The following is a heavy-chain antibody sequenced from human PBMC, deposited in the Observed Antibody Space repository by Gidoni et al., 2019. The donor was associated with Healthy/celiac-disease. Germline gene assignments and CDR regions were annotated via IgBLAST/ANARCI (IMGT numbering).Heavy chain of an antibody. CDR1: GYSISTGYY. Sequence: QVQLQESAPGLVTPSETLSLTCPVSGYSISTGYYWCWIRQPPGKGLEWIGSIYHSGSTYYNPSLKSRVTISVDTSKNQFSLKQSYVTAADTAVYYCARDRGVVVVVAATLAGWFDPWGQGTLVTVSS. J-gene: IGHJ5*02. CDR3: ARDRGVVVVVAATLAGWFDP. CDR2: IYHSGST. D-gene: IGHD2-15*01. V-gene: IGHV4-38-2*02.